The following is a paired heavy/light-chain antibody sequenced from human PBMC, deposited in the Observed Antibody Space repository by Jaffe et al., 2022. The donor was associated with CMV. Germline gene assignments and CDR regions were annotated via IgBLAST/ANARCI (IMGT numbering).Light chain of an antibody. CDR2: GAS. J-gene: IGKJ3*01. V-gene: IGKV3-20*01. CDR1: QSVSSSY. CDR3: QQYGSSHFT. Sequence: EIVLTQSPGTLSLSPGERATLSCRASQSVSSSYLAWYQQKPGQAPRLLIYGASSRATGIPDRFSGSGSGTDFTLTISRLEPEDFAVYYCQQYGSSHFTFGPGTKVDIK.
Heavy chain of an antibody. CDR1: GFSLSTSGMC. CDR2: IDWDDDK. J-gene: IGHJ5*02. Sequence: QVTLRESGPALVKPTQTLTLTCTFSGFSLSTSGMCVSWIRQPPGKALEWLALIDWDDDKYYSTSLKTRLTISKDTSKNQVVLTMTNMDPVDTATYYCARIINYDYVWGSFRGGWFDPWGQGTLVTVSS. V-gene: IGHV2-70*01. D-gene: IGHD3-16*01. CDR3: ARIINYDYVWGSFRGGWFDP.